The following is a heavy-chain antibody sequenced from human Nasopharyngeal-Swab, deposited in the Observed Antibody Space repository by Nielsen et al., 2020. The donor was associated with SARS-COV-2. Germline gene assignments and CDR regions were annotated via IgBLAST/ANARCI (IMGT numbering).Heavy chain of an antibody. CDR3: VRMGDYTWNGFDI. CDR2: IKQDGSGK. V-gene: IGHV3-7*01. Sequence: WIRQPPGKGLEWVANIKQDGSGKYYVDSVKGRFTISRDNAKNSLYLQMNSLRAEDTVVYYCVRMGDYTWNGFDIWGQGTMVTVSS. J-gene: IGHJ3*02. D-gene: IGHD1-26*01.